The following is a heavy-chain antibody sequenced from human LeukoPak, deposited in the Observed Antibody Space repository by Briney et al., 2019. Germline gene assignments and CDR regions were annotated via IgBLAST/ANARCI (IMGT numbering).Heavy chain of an antibody. J-gene: IGHJ4*02. CDR1: GVMKTYS. CDR3: ARSGNYYDTSGLLY. D-gene: IGHD3-22*01. Sequence: GGSLRLSCAASGVMKTYSMNWVRQAPGKGLEWISYISSSSITLNYADSVRGRFTISRDNAKNLVFLHMNSLRDEDTAVYYCARSGNYYDTSGLLYWGQGALVIVSS. CDR2: ISSSSITL. V-gene: IGHV3-48*02.